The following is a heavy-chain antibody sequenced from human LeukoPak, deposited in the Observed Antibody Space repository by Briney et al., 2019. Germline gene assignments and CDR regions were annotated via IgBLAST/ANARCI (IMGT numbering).Heavy chain of an antibody. V-gene: IGHV1-24*01. CDR3: ATVLTVTTSDAFDI. J-gene: IGHJ3*02. Sequence: ASVKVSCKVSGYTLTELSMHWLRQAPGKGLEWMGGFDPEDGETIYAQKFQGRVTMTEDTSTDTAYMELSSLRSEDTAVYYCATVLTVTTSDAFDIWGQGTMVTVSS. CDR1: GYTLTELS. D-gene: IGHD4-17*01. CDR2: FDPEDGET.